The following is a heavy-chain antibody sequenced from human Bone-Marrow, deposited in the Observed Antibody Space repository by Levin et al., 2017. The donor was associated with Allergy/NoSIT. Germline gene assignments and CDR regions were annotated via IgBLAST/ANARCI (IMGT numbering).Heavy chain of an antibody. CDR2: INTNTGNP. CDR3: ARAKLTPKAPNYYYYGMDV. D-gene: IGHD4-23*01. J-gene: IGHJ6*02. V-gene: IGHV7-4-1*02. Sequence: GESLKISCKASGYTFTSYAMNWVRQAPGQGLEWMGWINTNTGNPTYAQGFTGRFVFSLDTSVSTAYLQISSLKAEDTAVYYCARAKLTPKAPNYYYYGMDVWGQGTTVTVSS. CDR1: GYTFTSYA.